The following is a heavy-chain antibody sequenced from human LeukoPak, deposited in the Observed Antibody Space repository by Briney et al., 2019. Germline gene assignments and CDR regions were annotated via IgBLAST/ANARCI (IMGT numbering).Heavy chain of an antibody. Sequence: PSETLSLTCTVSGGSISSYYWSWIRQPPGKGLEWIGYIYYSGSTNYNPSLKSRVTISVDTSKNQFSLKLSSVTAADTAVYYCARLYAINDFWSGYSVGYYFGYWGQGTLVTVSS. CDR1: GGSISSYY. CDR2: IYYSGST. V-gene: IGHV4-59*08. CDR3: ARLYAINDFWSGYSVGYYFGY. J-gene: IGHJ4*02. D-gene: IGHD3-3*01.